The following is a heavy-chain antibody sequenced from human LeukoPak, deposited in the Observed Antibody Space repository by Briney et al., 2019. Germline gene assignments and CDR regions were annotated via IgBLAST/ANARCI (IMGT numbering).Heavy chain of an antibody. V-gene: IGHV4-61*09. CDR3: ARCMSELDYGDYAYYYHMDV. CDR2: FYSSTRT. J-gene: IGHJ6*04. CDR1: GDSLTSGSRY. D-gene: IGHD4-17*01. Sequence: PSETLSLTCTVSGDSLTSGSRYWSWTRQPAGQGLEWIGHFYSSTRTTYNPSLESRVTISGDTAKNQFSLKLGSVTAADTAVYFCARCMSELDYGDYAYYYHMDVWGKGTTVTVSS.